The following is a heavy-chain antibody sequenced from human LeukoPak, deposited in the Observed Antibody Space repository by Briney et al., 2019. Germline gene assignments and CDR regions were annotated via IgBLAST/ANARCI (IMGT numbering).Heavy chain of an antibody. V-gene: IGHV3-74*01. CDR2: INSDGSST. CDR1: GFTFSSYW. J-gene: IGHJ4*02. D-gene: IGHD2-15*01. Sequence: PGGSLRLSCAASGFTFSSYWMHWVRQAPGKGLVWVSRINSDGSSTSYADSVKGRFTISRDNAKNTLYLQMGSLRAEDMAVYYCARDYCSGGSCYSFDGWGQGTLVTVSS. CDR3: ARDYCSGGSCYSFDG.